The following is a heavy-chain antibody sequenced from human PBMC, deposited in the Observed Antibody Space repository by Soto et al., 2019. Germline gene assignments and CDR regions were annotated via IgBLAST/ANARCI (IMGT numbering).Heavy chain of an antibody. V-gene: IGHV3-23*01. CDR1: GFTFSSYA. J-gene: IGHJ4*02. CDR3: AKDWLAVRGEPPTD. CDR2: ISGSGGST. D-gene: IGHD3-10*01. Sequence: EVQLLESGGGLVQPGGSLRLSCAASGFTFSSYAMSWVRQAPGKGLEWVSAISGSGGSTYYADSVKGPFTISRDNSKNPPYLQMNSLRAEDTAVYYCAKDWLAVRGEPPTDWGQGTLVTVSS.